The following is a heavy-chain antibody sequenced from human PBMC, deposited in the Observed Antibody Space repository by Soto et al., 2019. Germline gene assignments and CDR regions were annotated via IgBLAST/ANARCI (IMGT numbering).Heavy chain of an antibody. V-gene: IGHV4-4*02. CDR1: GGSFTSNNW. Sequence: SETLSLTCAVSGGSFTSNNWWTWVRQPPGQGLEWIGEIYRTGSTNYNPSLKSRVTISLDKSENQFFLKVTSLTAADTAVYYCASRDPGTSVDYWGQGTLVTVSS. J-gene: IGHJ4*02. CDR3: ASRDPGTSVDY. CDR2: IYRTGST. D-gene: IGHD1-7*01.